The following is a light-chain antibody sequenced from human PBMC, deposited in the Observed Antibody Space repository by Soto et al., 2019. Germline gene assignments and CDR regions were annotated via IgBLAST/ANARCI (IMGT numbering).Light chain of an antibody. J-gene: IGKJ4*01. CDR2: RAS. CDR1: QSVSNN. V-gene: IGKV3-15*01. CDR3: QPYNNWPLT. Sequence: EIVMTQSPATLSVSPGERATLSCRASQSVSNNLAWYQQKPGQAPRVLIYRASTRAIGIPARFSGSGSGTEFTLTISGLQSEDFAVYYCQPYNNWPLTFGGGTMVEIK.